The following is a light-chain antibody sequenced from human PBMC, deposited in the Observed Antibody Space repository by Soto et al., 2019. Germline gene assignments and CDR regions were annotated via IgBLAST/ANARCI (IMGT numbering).Light chain of an antibody. J-gene: IGLJ3*02. V-gene: IGLV2-11*01. CDR2: DVN. CDR3: CSYAGSYSWV. Sequence: QSVLTQPRSVSGSPGQSVIISCTGTNSDVAGYNYVSWYQQHPNKAPKLMIFDVNKRPSGVPDRFSGSKSGNTAYLTISGLQADDEADYYCCSYAGSYSWVFGGGTKLTVL. CDR1: NSDVAGYNY.